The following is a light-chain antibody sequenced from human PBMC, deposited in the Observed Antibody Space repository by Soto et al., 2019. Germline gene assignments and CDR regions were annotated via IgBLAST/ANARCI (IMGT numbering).Light chain of an antibody. V-gene: IGKV3-15*01. CDR2: GAS. CDR3: EEHNNWPLT. CDR1: QSVTSN. J-gene: IGKJ4*02. Sequence: EIVMTQSPATLSVSLGDRDTLSCRASQSVTSNLDWYQQKPGQPPRRLIYGASTRATGIPARFSGSGSGTEVTLTISSLQSEDFAVYYCEEHNNWPLTVGGGTKVEIK.